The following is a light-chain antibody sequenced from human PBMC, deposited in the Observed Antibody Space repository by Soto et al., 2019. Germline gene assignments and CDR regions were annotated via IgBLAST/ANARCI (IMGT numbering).Light chain of an antibody. Sequence: DIQMTQSPSTLSASVGDTVIITCRASQTINRWLAWYQQKSGKAPKVLIYMASNLERGAPSRFSGSGSGKEFTLTISKLQPDDFATYYCQQYLSYPWTFGRGTTVEIK. V-gene: IGKV1-5*03. J-gene: IGKJ1*01. CDR1: QTINRW. CDR3: QQYLSYPWT. CDR2: MAS.